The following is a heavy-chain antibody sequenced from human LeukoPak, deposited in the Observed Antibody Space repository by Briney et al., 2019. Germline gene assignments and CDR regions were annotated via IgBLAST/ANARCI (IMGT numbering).Heavy chain of an antibody. V-gene: IGHV3-7*05. D-gene: IGHD3-3*01. CDR2: IKHDGSER. CDR3: ATSTIFGVVFGYFDL. CDR1: GFTFNAYW. Sequence: GGSLRLSCAASGFTFNAYWMHWVRQVPGKGLEWVAHIKHDGSERYYVDSVKGRFTVSRDNGKKSLYLLMNSLRAEDTAVYYCATSTIFGVVFGYFDLWGRGTLVTVSS. J-gene: IGHJ2*01.